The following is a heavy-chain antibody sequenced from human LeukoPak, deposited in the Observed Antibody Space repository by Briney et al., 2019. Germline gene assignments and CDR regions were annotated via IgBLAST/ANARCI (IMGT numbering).Heavy chain of an antibody. CDR1: GGSLSSYY. V-gene: IGHV4-4*09. CDR3: ARHGVTLEMATIEYYFDY. Sequence: SETLSLTCTVSGGSLSSYYWSWIRQPPGEGLEWIGYIYTSGSPNYNPSLKSRVTISVDTSKNQFSLKLSSVTAADTAVYYCARHGVTLEMATIEYYFDYWGQGTLVTVSS. J-gene: IGHJ4*02. CDR2: IYTSGSP. D-gene: IGHD5-24*01.